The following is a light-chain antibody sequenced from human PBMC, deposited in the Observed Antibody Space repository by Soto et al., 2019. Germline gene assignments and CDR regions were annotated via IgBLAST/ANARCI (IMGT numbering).Light chain of an antibody. J-gene: IGKJ5*01. V-gene: IGKV3-15*01. CDR1: QSVSGN. Sequence: EIVLTQSPGTLSLSPGERATLSCRASQSVSGNLAWYQQKPGQAPRLLIYGASTRATGIPARFSGSGSGTEFTLTISSLQSEDFAVYYCQQYNNWLPITFGQGTRLEIK. CDR3: QQYNNWLPIT. CDR2: GAS.